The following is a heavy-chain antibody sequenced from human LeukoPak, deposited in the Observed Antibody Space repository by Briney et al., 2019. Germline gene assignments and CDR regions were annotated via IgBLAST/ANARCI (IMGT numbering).Heavy chain of an antibody. J-gene: IGHJ4*02. Sequence: GGSLRLSCAASGFTFSSYSMNWVRQAPGKGLEWVAVISYDGSNRYYADSVKGRFTISRDNSKNTLYLQMNSLRAEDTAVYYCAKDIGIYSYGYAFDYWGQGTLVTVSS. V-gene: IGHV3-30*18. CDR3: AKDIGIYSYGYAFDY. CDR1: GFTFSSYS. D-gene: IGHD5-18*01. CDR2: ISYDGSNR.